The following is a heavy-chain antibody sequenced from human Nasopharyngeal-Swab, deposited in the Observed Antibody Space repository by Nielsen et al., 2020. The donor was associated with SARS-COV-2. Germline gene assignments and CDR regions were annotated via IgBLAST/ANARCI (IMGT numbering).Heavy chain of an antibody. CDR3: ARGCVLTGPTCNYYGMDV. Sequence: GESLKISCAASGFTFSSYAMHWVRQAPGKGLEYVSAISSNGGSTYYANSVKGRFTISRDNAKNSLYLQMNSLRAEDTAVYYCARGCVLTGPTCNYYGMDVWGQGTTVTVSS. V-gene: IGHV3-64*01. J-gene: IGHJ6*02. CDR2: ISSNGGST. D-gene: IGHD3-9*01. CDR1: GFTFSSYA.